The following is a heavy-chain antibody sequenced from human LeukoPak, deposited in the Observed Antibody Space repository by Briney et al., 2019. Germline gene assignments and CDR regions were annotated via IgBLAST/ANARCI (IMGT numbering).Heavy chain of an antibody. CDR1: GGSISSYY. J-gene: IGHJ4*02. V-gene: IGHV4-59*01. Sequence: PSGTLSLTCAVSGGSISSYYWSWIRQSPGKGLEWIGYIYYTGSTNYNPSLKSRVTISVDRSKNQLSLKLRSVTAADTAVYYCARDRWVRGPSGPDYWGQRTLVTVSS. D-gene: IGHD3-10*01. CDR2: IYYTGST. CDR3: ARDRWVRGPSGPDY.